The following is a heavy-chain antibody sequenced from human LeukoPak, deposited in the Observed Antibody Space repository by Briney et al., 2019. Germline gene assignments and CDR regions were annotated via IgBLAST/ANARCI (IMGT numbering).Heavy chain of an antibody. CDR2: ISGSGDST. V-gene: IGHV3-23*01. CDR3: AKGSGFYYFDSWGQGTYFDY. CDR1: GFTFSSYA. D-gene: IGHD2/OR15-2a*01. Sequence: GGSLRLSCAASGFTFSSYAMSWVRQAPGRGPEWVSPISGSGDSTYYADSVKGRFTVSRDNSKSTLYLQMNSLRAEDTAVYYCAKGSGFYYFDSWGQGTYFDYWGQGTLVTVSS. J-gene: IGHJ4*02.